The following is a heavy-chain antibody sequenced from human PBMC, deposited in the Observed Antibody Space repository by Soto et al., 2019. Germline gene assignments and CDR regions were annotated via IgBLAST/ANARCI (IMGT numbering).Heavy chain of an antibody. CDR1: GGSFSCYY. CDR3: ARGGMGSRYCSGGSCTNYYYYGMDV. CDR2: INHSGST. V-gene: IGHV4-34*01. Sequence: SETLSLTCAVYGGSFSCYYWSWIRQPPGKGLEWIGEINHSGSTNYNPSLKSRVTISVDTSKNQFSLKLSSVTAADTAVYYCARGGMGSRYCSGGSCTNYYYYGMDVWGQGSTVTVT. D-gene: IGHD2-15*01. J-gene: IGHJ6*02.